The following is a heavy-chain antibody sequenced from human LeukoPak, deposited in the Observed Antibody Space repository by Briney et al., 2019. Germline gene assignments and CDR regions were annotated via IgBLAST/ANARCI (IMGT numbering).Heavy chain of an antibody. Sequence: GGSLRLSCAVSGLTFSSSDMHWVRQAPGKGLEWMAVISYDGSNKYYADSVKGRFTISRDNSKNTLYLQMNSLRAEDTAVYYCARDVRGRSSSPSGSYYYGMDVWGQGTTVTVSS. CDR1: GLTFSSSD. V-gene: IGHV3-30*04. CDR3: ARDVRGRSSSPSGSYYYGMDV. CDR2: ISYDGSNK. D-gene: IGHD6-13*01. J-gene: IGHJ6*02.